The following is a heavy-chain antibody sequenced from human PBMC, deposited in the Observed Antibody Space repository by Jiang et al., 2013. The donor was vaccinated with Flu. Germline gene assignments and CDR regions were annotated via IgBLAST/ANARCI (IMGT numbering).Heavy chain of an antibody. J-gene: IGHJ1*01. Sequence: GAEVKKPGSSVKVSCKASGGTFSSYAISWVRQAPGQGLEWMGGIIPIFGTANYAQKFQGRVTITADESTSTAYMELSSLRSEDTAVYYCARGVVVVAASPNHFQHWGQGTLVTVSS. CDR3: ARGVVVVAASPNHFQH. CDR2: IIPIFGTA. CDR1: GGTFSSYA. D-gene: IGHD2-15*01. V-gene: IGHV1-69*01.